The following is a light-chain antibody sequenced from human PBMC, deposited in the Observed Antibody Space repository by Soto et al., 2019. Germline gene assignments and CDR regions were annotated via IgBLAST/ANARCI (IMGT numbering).Light chain of an antibody. CDR2: EVT. CDR1: SNDVGGYNL. V-gene: IGLV2-8*01. J-gene: IGLJ1*01. Sequence: QSALTQPPSASGSPGQSVTISCTGTSNDVGGYNLVTWYQQHPGKAPKLVIYEVTKRPSGVPDRFSGSKSGNTASLTVSRLQAEDEAAYYCSSYAGSKNAVFGTGTKLTVL. CDR3: SSYAGSKNAV.